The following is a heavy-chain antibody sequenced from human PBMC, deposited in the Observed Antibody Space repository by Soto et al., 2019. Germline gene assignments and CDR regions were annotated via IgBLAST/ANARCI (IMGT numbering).Heavy chain of an antibody. J-gene: IGHJ5*02. CDR3: ARDSSGSYYRGWFDP. V-gene: IGHV3-11*01. Sequence: GGSLRLSCAASGFTFSDYYMSWIRQAPGKGLEWVSYISSSGSTIYYADSVKGRFTISRDNAKNSLYLQMNSLRAEDTAVYYGARDSSGSYYRGWFDPWGQGTLVTVSS. CDR2: ISSSGSTI. CDR1: GFTFSDYY. D-gene: IGHD3-10*01.